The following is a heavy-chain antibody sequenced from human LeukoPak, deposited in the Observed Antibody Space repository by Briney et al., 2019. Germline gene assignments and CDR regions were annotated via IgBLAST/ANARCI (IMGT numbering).Heavy chain of an antibody. CDR2: ISYDGSNK. Sequence: GGSLRLSCAASGFTFSSYAMHWVRQAPGKGLEWVAVISYDGSNKYYADSVKGRFTISRDNSKNTLYLQMNSLRAEDTAVYYCAKTLDIVVVPAAIGLDYWGQGTLVTVSS. CDR1: GFTFSSYA. V-gene: IGHV3-30-3*02. CDR3: AKTLDIVVVPAAIGLDY. J-gene: IGHJ4*02. D-gene: IGHD2-2*02.